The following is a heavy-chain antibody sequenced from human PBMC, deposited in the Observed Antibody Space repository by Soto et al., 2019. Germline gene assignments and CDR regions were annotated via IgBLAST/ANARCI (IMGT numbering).Heavy chain of an antibody. CDR2: ISSSGSYI. D-gene: IGHD3-3*01. CDR3: ARESRFLEWLSLNWFDP. CDR1: GFTFSSYS. J-gene: IGHJ5*02. Sequence: GSLRLSCAASGFTFSSYSMNWVRQAPGKGLEWVSSISSSGSYIYYADSVKGRFTISRDNAKNSLYLQMNSPRDEDTAVYYCARESRFLEWLSLNWFDPWGQGTLVTVS. V-gene: IGHV3-21*01.